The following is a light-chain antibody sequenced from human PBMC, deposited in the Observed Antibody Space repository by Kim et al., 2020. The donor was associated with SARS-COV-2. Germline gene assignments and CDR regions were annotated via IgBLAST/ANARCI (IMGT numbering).Light chain of an antibody. CDR2: DHN. J-gene: IGLJ3*02. Sequence: ALGQTVKITCQGDSLRSYYASWYQQKPGQAPVLVIYDHNKRPSGIPGRFSGSTSGNTGSLTITGAQAEDEADYYCNSRDSSGNQLVFGGGTQLTVL. CDR3: NSRDSSGNQLV. V-gene: IGLV3-19*01. CDR1: SLRSYY.